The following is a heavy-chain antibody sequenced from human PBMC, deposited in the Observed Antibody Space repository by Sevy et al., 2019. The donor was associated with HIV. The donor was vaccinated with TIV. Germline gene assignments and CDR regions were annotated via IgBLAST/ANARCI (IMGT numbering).Heavy chain of an antibody. J-gene: IGHJ4*02. D-gene: IGHD4-17*01. CDR1: GFTFNFHG. Sequence: GGSLRLSCAASGFTFNFHGMHWVRQAPGKGLEWVAFIWHDGSNKYMADSVKGRFTISRDNSKNTLFLQMNSLRVEDTAVYYCARDLEFYDYGDYGPAFMPDYWGQGTLVTVSS. V-gene: IGHV3-33*01. CDR3: ARDLEFYDYGDYGPAFMPDY. CDR2: IWHDGSNK.